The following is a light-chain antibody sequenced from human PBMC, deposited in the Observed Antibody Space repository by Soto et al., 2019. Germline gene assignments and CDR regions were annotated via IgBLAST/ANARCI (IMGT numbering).Light chain of an antibody. CDR3: SSYTRSRV. J-gene: IGLJ3*02. Sequence: QPVLTQPPSVSGSPGQSVTISCTGASSDVGSVSWYQQSPGTAPKLMIYEVSNRPSGVPDRFSGSKSGNTASLTISGLQAEDEADYYCSSYTRSRVFGGGTKLTVL. V-gene: IGLV2-18*02. CDR2: EVS. CDR1: SSDVGS.